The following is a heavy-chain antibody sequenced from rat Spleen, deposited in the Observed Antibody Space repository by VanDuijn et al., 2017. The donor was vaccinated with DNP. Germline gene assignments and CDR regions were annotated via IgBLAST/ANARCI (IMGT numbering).Heavy chain of an antibody. CDR3: ARHGRVTTVATYWYFDF. J-gene: IGHJ1*01. D-gene: IGHD1-3*01. CDR1: GFTFSYYN. V-gene: IGHV5S10*01. CDR2: IIYDGSST. Sequence: EVQLVESGGGLVQPGRSLKVSCAASGFTFSYYNMAWVRHAPKKGLEWVATIIYDGSSTYYRDYGKGRFTISRDNAKSTLYLQMDSLRSEDTATYYCARHGRVTTVATYWYFDFWGPGTMVTVSS.